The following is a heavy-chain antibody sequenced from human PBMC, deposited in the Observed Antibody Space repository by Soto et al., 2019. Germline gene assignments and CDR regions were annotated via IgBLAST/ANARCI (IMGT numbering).Heavy chain of an antibody. CDR2: ISGSGGGT. CDR1: GFTFSSYA. V-gene: IGHV3-23*01. Sequence: EVQLLESGGGLVQPGASLRLSCAASGFTFSSYAMSWVRQAPGKGLEWVSVISGSGGGTYFADFVKGRFTISRDNFKNTLYLQMNSLRAEDTAVYYCAKVRDSSGFDAFDMWGQGTMVTVSS. CDR3: AKVRDSSGFDAFDM. J-gene: IGHJ3*02. D-gene: IGHD3-22*01.